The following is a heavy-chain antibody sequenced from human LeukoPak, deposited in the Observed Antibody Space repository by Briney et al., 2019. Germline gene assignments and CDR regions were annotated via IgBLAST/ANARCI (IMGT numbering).Heavy chain of an antibody. J-gene: IGHJ4*02. CDR2: IDRGGSS. CDR1: GGSLNGYY. V-gene: IGHV4-34*01. CDR3: ARSCSSYESTAYYFRH. Sequence: SETLSLTCEVYGGSLNGYYLSWIRQSPGKGLEWMGEIDRGGSSNYNPSLKSRVTVSLDTSTNKFSLNMTSVTAADTAVDYCARSCSSYESTAYYFRHWGQGILVTVSS. D-gene: IGHD3-22*01.